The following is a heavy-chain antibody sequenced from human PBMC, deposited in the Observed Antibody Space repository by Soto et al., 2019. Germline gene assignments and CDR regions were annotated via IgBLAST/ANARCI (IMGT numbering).Heavy chain of an antibody. J-gene: IGHJ6*02. V-gene: IGHV5-51*01. D-gene: IGHD6-19*01. CDR3: ARPFGSGYAMDV. CDR1: VYNFPNHW. CDR2: IYPGDSDT. Sequence: PGESLKISCKGSVYNFPNHWIAWVRQMPGKGLECMGLIYPGDSDTRYSPSFEGQVTISADKSISTAFLQWSSLKASDTAMYYCARPFGSGYAMDVWGQGTTVTVSS.